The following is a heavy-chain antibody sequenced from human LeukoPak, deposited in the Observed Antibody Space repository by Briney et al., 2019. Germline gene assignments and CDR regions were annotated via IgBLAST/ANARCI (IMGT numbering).Heavy chain of an antibody. V-gene: IGHV3-74*01. D-gene: IGHD4-17*01. CDR3: VRGGHYADYGKNFDI. CDR2: INIDGGST. Sequence: PGGSLRLSCAASGFTFSSYWMHWVRQGPGKGLVWVSRINIDGGSTSHADSVKGRFTISRDNAKNTLYLQMNSLRAEDTAVYYCVRGGHYADYGKNFDIRGQGTMVTVSS. CDR1: GFTFSSYW. J-gene: IGHJ3*02.